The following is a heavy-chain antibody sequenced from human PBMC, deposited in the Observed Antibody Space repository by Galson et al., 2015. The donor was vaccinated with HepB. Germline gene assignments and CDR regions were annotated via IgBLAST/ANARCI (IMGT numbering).Heavy chain of an antibody. V-gene: IGHV3-49*04. CDR2: IRSKAYGGTT. D-gene: IGHD3-10*01. CDR3: TRSRPEDYYGSWNWFDP. J-gene: IGHJ5*02. Sequence: SLRLSCAASGFTFGDYAMRWVRQAPGKGLEWVGFIRSKAYGGTTEYAASVKGRFTISRDDSKSIAYLQMNSLKTEDTAVYYCTRSRPEDYYGSWNWFDPWGQGTLVTVAS. CDR1: GFTFGDYA.